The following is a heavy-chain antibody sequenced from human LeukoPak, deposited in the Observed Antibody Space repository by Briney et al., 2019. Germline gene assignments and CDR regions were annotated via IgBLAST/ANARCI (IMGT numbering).Heavy chain of an antibody. V-gene: IGHV4-59*01. CDR1: GGSISSYY. CDR3: ARDGYYYYYGMDV. Sequence: SETLSLTCTVSGGSISSYYWSWIRQPPGKGLEWIGYIYYSGSTNYNPSPKSRVTISVDTSKNQFSLKLSSVTAADTAVYYCARDGYYYYYGMDVWGQGTTVTVSS. CDR2: IYYSGST. J-gene: IGHJ6*02.